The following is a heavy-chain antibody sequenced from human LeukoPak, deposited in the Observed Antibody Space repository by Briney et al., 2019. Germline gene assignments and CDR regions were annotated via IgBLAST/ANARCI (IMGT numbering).Heavy chain of an antibody. J-gene: IGHJ4*02. CDR3: ASLTWYYDSSGYYLGPFGY. D-gene: IGHD3-22*01. V-gene: IGHV1-69*04. CDR2: IIPILGIA. CDR1: GGTFSSYA. Sequence: GASVKVSCKASGGTFSSYAISWVRQAPGQGLEWMGRIIPILGIANYAQKFQGRVTITADKSTSTAYMELSSLRSEDTAVYYCASLTWYYDSSGYYLGPFGYWGQGTLVTVSS.